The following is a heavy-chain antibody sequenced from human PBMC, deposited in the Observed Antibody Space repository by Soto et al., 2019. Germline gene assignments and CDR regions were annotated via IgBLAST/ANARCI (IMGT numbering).Heavy chain of an antibody. CDR3: TRAYNYAYYGMDV. V-gene: IGHV3-49*04. CDR2: IRNKAYDGTT. CDR1: GLPFGDYG. J-gene: IGHJ6*02. D-gene: IGHD5-18*01. Sequence: GDSRKISCTAAGLPFGDYGMSWVRPAQGKGLEWVGFIRNKAYDGTTEYAASVKGRFIISRDDSKSIAYLQMHSLKTEDTAVYYSTRAYNYAYYGMDVWGQGTPVTVSS.